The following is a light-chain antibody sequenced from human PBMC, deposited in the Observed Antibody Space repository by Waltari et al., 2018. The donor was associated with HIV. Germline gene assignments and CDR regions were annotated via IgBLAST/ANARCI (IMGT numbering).Light chain of an antibody. CDR2: DAS. V-gene: IGKV3-11*01. CDR1: QSVSSY. J-gene: IGKJ4*01. CDR3: QQRSNWPPA. Sequence: EIVLTQSPATLSLSPGARATLSCRASQSVSSYFAWYQQKPGQAPRLLIYDASKRATGIPARFSGSGSGTDFTLTINSLEPEDSAVYYCQQRSNWPPAFGGGTKVEIK.